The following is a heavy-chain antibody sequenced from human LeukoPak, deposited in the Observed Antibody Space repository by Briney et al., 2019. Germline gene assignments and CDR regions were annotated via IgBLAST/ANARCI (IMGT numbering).Heavy chain of an antibody. CDR1: GYTFTGYY. V-gene: IGHV1-2*02. J-gene: IGHJ4*02. CDR3: ARSPNLEWLLYVDY. Sequence: ASVKVSCKASGYTFTGYYMHRVRQAPGQGLEWMGWINPNSGGTNYAQKFQGRVTMTRDTSISTAYMELSRLRSDDTAVYYCARSPNLEWLLYVDYWGQGTLVTVSS. D-gene: IGHD3-3*01. CDR2: INPNSGGT.